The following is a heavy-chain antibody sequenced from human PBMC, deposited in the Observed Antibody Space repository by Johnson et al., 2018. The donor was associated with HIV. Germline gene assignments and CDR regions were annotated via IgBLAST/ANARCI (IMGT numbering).Heavy chain of an antibody. CDR2: IWYDGSNK. CDR1: GFTFSNFG. CDR3: ASGDDDRF. V-gene: IGHV3-30*19. J-gene: IGHJ3*01. D-gene: IGHD5-12*01. Sequence: QVQLVESGGGLVQPGRSLRLSCAASGFTFSNFGMHWVRQAPGKGLEWVAVIWYDGSNKYYTDSVTGRFTISRDNSKNTLFLQMNSLRAEDTAVYFCASGDDDRFWGQGTMVTVSS.